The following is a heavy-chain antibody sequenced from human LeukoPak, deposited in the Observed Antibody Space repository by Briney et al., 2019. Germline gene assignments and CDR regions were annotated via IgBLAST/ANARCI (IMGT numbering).Heavy chain of an antibody. Sequence: GGSLRLSCAVSGFTFSSYAMGWVRQAPGKGLEWVSVISGSVGSTYSADSAKGRFTISRDNSKNTLYLQMKSLRAEDTAVYFCAKGPGIVILLLHFDHWGQGTLVSVST. CDR3: AKGPGIVILLLHFDH. V-gene: IGHV3-23*01. CDR1: GFTFSSYA. CDR2: ISGSVGST. J-gene: IGHJ4*02. D-gene: IGHD2/OR15-2a*01.